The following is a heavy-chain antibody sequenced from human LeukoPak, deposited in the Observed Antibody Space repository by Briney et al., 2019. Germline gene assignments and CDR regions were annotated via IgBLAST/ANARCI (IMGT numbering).Heavy chain of an antibody. D-gene: IGHD6-13*01. CDR1: GFIFSNYA. CDR2: IGDNGAST. Sequence: PGGSLRLSCAASGFIFSNYAMTWVRQAPGKGLQWVSHIGDNGASTRYADSVKGRFTISRDNAKNTLYLQMNSLRAGDTAVYYCARPTKEGSSWYWWFDPWGQGTLVTVSS. V-gene: IGHV3-23*01. J-gene: IGHJ5*02. CDR3: ARPTKEGSSWYWWFDP.